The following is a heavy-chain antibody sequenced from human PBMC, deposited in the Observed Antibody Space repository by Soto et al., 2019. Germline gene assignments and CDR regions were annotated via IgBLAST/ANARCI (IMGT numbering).Heavy chain of an antibody. CDR1: GGSTSSSSYY. Sequence: SEALSLTCTVFGGSTSSSSYYWGLIRQPSGKGLEWIGSIYYSGSTYYNPSLKSRVTISVDTSKNQFSLKLSSVTAADTAVYYCASSYGDYVSYWGQGTLVTVS. CDR2: IYYSGST. CDR3: ASSYGDYVSY. D-gene: IGHD4-17*01. V-gene: IGHV4-39*01. J-gene: IGHJ4*02.